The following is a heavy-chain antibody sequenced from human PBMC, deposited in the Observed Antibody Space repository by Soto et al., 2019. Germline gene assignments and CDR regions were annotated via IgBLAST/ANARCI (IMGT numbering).Heavy chain of an antibody. J-gene: IGHJ4*02. CDR1: RYTFTGYY. V-gene: IGHV1-2*02. CDR3: ASPPPYSSGWYEFDY. Sequence: GASVKVSCKASRYTFTGYYMHWVRQAPGQGLEWMGWINPNSGGTNYAQKFQGRVTMTRDTPISTAYMELSRLGSDDTAVYYCASPPPYSSGWYEFDYWGQGILVTVSS. CDR2: INPNSGGT. D-gene: IGHD6-19*01.